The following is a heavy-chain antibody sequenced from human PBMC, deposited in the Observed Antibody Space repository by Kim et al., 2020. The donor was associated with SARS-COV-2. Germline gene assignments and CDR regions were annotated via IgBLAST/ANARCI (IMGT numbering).Heavy chain of an antibody. V-gene: IGHV4-34*01. CDR2: INQSGST. D-gene: IGHD2-15*01. CDR3: ARGHKVVVAVLDH. J-gene: IGHJ4*02. Sequence: SETLSLTCAVSGESISGYFWTWIRQSPGKGLEWIGEINQSGSTNYNPSLESRVTISVDTSNNQFSLRLGSVTAADTAIYYCARGHKVVVAVLDHWGQGTLVTVSS. CDR1: GESISGYF.